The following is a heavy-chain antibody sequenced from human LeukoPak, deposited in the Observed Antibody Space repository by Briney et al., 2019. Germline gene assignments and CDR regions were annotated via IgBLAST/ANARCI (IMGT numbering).Heavy chain of an antibody. J-gene: IGHJ4*02. CDR3: ARYNDILTGYPGAPFDY. V-gene: IGHV4-4*07. D-gene: IGHD3-9*01. Sequence: SETLSLTCTVSGGSISSYYWSWIRQPAGKGLEWIGRIHTSGSTNYSPSLKSRVTISVDTSKNQFSLKLSSVTAADTAVYYCARYNDILTGYPGAPFDYWGQGTLVTVSS. CDR1: GGSISSYY. CDR2: IHTSGST.